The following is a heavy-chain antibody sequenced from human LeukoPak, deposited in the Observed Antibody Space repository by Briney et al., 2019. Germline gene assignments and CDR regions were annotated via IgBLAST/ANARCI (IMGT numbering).Heavy chain of an antibody. CDR3: PKHHSTLVVTAAQYYYYYAPMAA. V-gene: IGHV3-23*01. J-gene: IGHJ6*03. CDR1: GFTFSSYA. CDR2: ISGSGGST. D-gene: IGHD2-21*02. Sequence: PGGSLRLSCAASGFTFSSYAMSWVRQAPGKGLEWVSAISGSGGSTYYADSVKGRFTISRDNSKNTLYLQMNSLRAEDTAVYYSPKHHSTLVVTAAQYYYYYAPMAACAKGPTATVSS.